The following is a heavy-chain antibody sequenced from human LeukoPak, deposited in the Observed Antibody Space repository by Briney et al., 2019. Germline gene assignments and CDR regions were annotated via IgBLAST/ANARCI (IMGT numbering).Heavy chain of an antibody. Sequence: SETLSLTCTVSGGSISSYYWSWIRQPPGKGLEWIGYIYDSGSTYYNPSLKSRVTISVDTSKNQFSLKLSSVTAADTAVYYCARDWNGSGWYRWFDPWGQGTLVTVSS. CDR1: GGSISSYY. CDR2: IYDSGST. CDR3: ARDWNGSGWYRWFDP. D-gene: IGHD6-19*01. J-gene: IGHJ5*02. V-gene: IGHV4-59*12.